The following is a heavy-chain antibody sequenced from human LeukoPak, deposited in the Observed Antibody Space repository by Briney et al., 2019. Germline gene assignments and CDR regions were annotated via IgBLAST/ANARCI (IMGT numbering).Heavy chain of an antibody. CDR3: ARELQYYDFWSGHSSSFDY. Sequence: PGGSLRLSCAASGFTFDDYGMSWVRQAPGKGLEWVSGINWNGGSTGYADSVKGRFTISRDNAKNSLYLQMDSLRADDTAKYYCARELQYYDFWSGHSSSFDYWGQGTLVTVSS. CDR2: INWNGGST. D-gene: IGHD3-3*01. CDR1: GFTFDDYG. J-gene: IGHJ4*02. V-gene: IGHV3-20*04.